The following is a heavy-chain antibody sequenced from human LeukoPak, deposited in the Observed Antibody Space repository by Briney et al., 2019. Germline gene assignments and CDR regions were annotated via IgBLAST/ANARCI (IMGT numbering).Heavy chain of an antibody. CDR3: ARNIAVAGFKKFSFDY. Sequence: SQTLSLTCTVSGGSISSGGYYWSWIRQPPGKGLEWIGEINHSGSTNYNPSLKSRVTISVDTSKNQFSLKLSSVTAADTAVYYCARNIAVAGFKKFSFDYWGQGTLVTVSS. CDR1: GGSISSGGYY. CDR2: INHSGST. V-gene: IGHV4-30-2*01. J-gene: IGHJ4*02. D-gene: IGHD6-19*01.